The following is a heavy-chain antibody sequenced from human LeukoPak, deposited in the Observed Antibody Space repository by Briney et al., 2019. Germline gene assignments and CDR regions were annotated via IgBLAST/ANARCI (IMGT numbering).Heavy chain of an antibody. CDR1: GFILGNFW. Sequence: GGSLRLSCAASGFILGNFWMTWVRQAPGKGLEWVANIKHDGSVKNYVDAVKGRFTISRDDARNRLYLQMNSLRAEDTALYYCAKGSEYYDFWTYYLADYWGQGTLVTVSS. CDR2: IKHDGSVK. J-gene: IGHJ4*02. V-gene: IGHV3-7*01. CDR3: AKGSEYYDFWTYYLADY. D-gene: IGHD3/OR15-3a*01.